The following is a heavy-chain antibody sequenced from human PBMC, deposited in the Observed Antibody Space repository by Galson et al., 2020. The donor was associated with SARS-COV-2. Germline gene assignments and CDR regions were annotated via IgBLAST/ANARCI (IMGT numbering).Heavy chain of an antibody. CDR2: ISYDGSNK. D-gene: IGHD6-19*01. J-gene: IGHJ4*02. Sequence: TGGSLRLSCAASGFTFSSYAMHWVRQAPGKGLEWVAVISYDGSNKYYADSVKGRFTISRDNSKNTLYLQMNSLGAADTAVYYCARADGAVAGTYWGQGTLVTVSS. CDR3: ARADGAVAGTY. V-gene: IGHV3-30-3*01. CDR1: GFTFSSYA.